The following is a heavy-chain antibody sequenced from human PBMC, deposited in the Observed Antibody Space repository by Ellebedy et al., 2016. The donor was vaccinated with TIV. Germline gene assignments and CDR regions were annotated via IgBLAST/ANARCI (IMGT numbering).Heavy chain of an antibody. V-gene: IGHV3-23*01. D-gene: IGHD3-22*01. Sequence: GGSLRLSCAASGFTFSDHAMSWVRQTPGKGLEWVSGISAGGERTHYVDSVKGRFTISRDNSEKILHLQMNSLRAEDTAIYYCVKLDSSGFYYGRLDYWGQGTLVSVSS. CDR1: GFTFSDHA. J-gene: IGHJ4*02. CDR3: VKLDSSGFYYGRLDY. CDR2: ISAGGERT.